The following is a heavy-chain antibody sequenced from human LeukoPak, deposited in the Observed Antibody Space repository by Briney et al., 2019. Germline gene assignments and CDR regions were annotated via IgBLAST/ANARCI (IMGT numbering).Heavy chain of an antibody. CDR3: ARGPRITMVRGVNRDFQH. V-gene: IGHV4-34*01. CDR2: INHSGST. J-gene: IGHJ1*01. Sequence: SETLSLTCAVCGGSFSGYYWSWIRQPPGKGLEWIGEINHSGSTNYNPSLKSRVTISVDTSKNQFSLKLSSVTAADTAVYYCARGPRITMVRGVNRDFQHWGQGTLVTVSS. D-gene: IGHD3-10*01. CDR1: GGSFSGYY.